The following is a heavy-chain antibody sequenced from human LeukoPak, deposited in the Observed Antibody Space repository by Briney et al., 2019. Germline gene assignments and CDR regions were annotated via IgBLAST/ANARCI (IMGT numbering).Heavy chain of an antibody. D-gene: IGHD3-22*01. J-gene: IGHJ5*02. CDR2: IYPGDSDT. CDR3: ARHVSDLSSGYYGGP. V-gene: IGHV5-51*01. CDR1: GYSFTSYW. Sequence: KYGESLKISCKGSGYSFTSYWIGWVRQMPGKGLEWMGIIYPGDSDTRYSPSFQGQVTISADKSISTAYLQWSSLKASDTAMYYCARHVSDLSSGYYGGPWGQGTLVTVSS.